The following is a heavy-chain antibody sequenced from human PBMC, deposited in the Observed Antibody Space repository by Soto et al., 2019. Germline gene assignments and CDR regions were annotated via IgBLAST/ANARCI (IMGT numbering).Heavy chain of an antibody. V-gene: IGHV4-39*01. Sequence: SETLSLTCTVSGGSISSSSYYWGWIRQPPGKGLEWIGSIYYTGNTYCNPSLKSRVSISVDTSKNQFSLKLSSVTAADTAVYYCARKPMVRGVIGYFDSWGQGTLVTVSS. CDR1: GGSISSSSYY. CDR3: ARKPMVRGVIGYFDS. D-gene: IGHD3-10*01. J-gene: IGHJ4*02. CDR2: IYYTGNT.